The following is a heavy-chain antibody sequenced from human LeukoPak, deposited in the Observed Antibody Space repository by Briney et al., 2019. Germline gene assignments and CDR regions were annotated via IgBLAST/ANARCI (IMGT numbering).Heavy chain of an antibody. CDR2: IYTSGST. CDR1: GGSISSGSYY. CDR3: ARASPMDV. Sequence: PSETPSLTCTVSGGSISSGSYYWSWIRQPAGKGLEWIGRIYTSGSTNYNPSLKSRVTISVDTSKNQFSLKLSSVTAADTAVYYCARASPMDVWGKGTTVTVSS. J-gene: IGHJ6*03. V-gene: IGHV4-61*02.